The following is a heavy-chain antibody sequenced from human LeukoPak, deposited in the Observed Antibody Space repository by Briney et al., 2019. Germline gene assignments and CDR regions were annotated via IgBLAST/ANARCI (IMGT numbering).Heavy chain of an antibody. V-gene: IGHV1-69*01. CDR3: ARDAQRYFDWLFYGEAFDI. D-gene: IGHD3-9*01. Sequence: SVQVSCKASGGTFSSYAISWVRQAPEQGLEWMGGIIPIFGTANYAQKFQGRVTITADESTSTAYMELSSLRSEDTAVYYCARDAQRYFDWLFYGEAFDIWGQGTMVTVS. J-gene: IGHJ3*02. CDR1: GGTFSSYA. CDR2: IIPIFGTA.